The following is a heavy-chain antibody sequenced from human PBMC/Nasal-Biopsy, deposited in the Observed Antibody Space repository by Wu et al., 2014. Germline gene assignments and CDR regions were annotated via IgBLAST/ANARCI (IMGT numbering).Heavy chain of an antibody. D-gene: IGHD1-26*01. CDR1: GDSVSSSNW. J-gene: IGHJ6*03. Sequence: CAVSGDSVSSSNWWSWVRQPPGKGLEWIGDISHSGSTSYNPSLKSRVIISVDKSNNHFSLRLTSVTAADTAIYYCAHAAPKGSYYYYYYMDVWGKGTAVIVSS. CDR2: ISHSGST. V-gene: IGHV4-4*02. CDR3: AHAAPKGSYYYYYYMDV.